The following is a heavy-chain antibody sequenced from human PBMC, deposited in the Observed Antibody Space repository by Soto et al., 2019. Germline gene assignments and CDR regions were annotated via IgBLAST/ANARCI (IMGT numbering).Heavy chain of an antibody. V-gene: IGHV1-69*01. D-gene: IGHD2-21*02. J-gene: IGHJ4*02. Sequence: QVQLVQSGAEVKKPGSSVKVSCKASGGTFSSYAISWARRAPARGCVGVGGLIPIFGTAHYAQKFEGRVTITADESTSTAYMELSSLRSEDTAVYYCARANDYDIVVVTANGFDYWGQGTLVTVSS. CDR2: LIPIFGTA. CDR1: GGTFSSYA. CDR3: ARANDYDIVVVTANGFDY.